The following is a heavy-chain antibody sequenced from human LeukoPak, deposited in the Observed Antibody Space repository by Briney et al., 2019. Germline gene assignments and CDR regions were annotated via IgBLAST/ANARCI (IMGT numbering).Heavy chain of an antibody. Sequence: SETLSLTCTVSGGSISSDRFYWTWVRQPAGKRLEWIGRIKSSNTNYNPSLKSRVNISVDTSTNQFSLKLSSLTAADTAVYSCVRVPDWTYVPDYWGQGTLVTVSS. CDR2: IKSSNT. CDR3: VRVPDWTYVPDY. J-gene: IGHJ4*02. D-gene: IGHD3-16*01. CDR1: GGSISSDRFY. V-gene: IGHV4-61*02.